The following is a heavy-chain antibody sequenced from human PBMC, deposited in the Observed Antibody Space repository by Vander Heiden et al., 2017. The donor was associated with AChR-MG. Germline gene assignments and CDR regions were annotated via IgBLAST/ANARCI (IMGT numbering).Heavy chain of an antibody. CDR1: GGSLSSSSYY. Sequence: QLQLQASGPGLVKPSEPPSLTCTVSGGSLSSSSYYWGGIRQPPGKGLEWIGSIYYSGSTYYNPSLKSRVTISVDTSKNQFSLKLSSVTAADTAVYYCARLSGTPPYYYYYMDVWGKGTTVTVSS. CDR3: ARLSGTPPYYYYYMDV. V-gene: IGHV4-39*01. CDR2: IYYSGST. J-gene: IGHJ6*03.